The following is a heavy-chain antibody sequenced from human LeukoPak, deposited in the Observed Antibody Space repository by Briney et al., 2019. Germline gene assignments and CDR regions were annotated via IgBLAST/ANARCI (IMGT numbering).Heavy chain of an antibody. CDR2: IYYSGST. Sequence: SETLSLTCTVSGGSISSSSYYWGWIRQPPGKGLEWIGSIYYSGSTYYNPSLKSRVTISVDRSKNQFSLKLSSVTAADTAVYYCARESYCSSTSCHGYYYYYMDVWGKGTTVTVSS. CDR1: GGSISSSSYY. J-gene: IGHJ6*03. V-gene: IGHV4-39*07. D-gene: IGHD2-2*01. CDR3: ARESYCSSTSCHGYYYYYMDV.